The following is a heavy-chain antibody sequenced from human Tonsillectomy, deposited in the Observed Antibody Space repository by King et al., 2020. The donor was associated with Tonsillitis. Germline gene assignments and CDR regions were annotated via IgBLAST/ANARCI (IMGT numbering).Heavy chain of an antibody. CDR1: GFTFSSYA. CDR3: AKTTRLEDYYYGMDV. J-gene: IGHJ6*02. Sequence: VQLVESGGGLVQPGGSLRLSCAASGFTFSSYAMSWVRQAPGKGLEWVSAISGSGGGTYYADSVKGRFTISRDNSKNTLYLQMNSLEAEDTAVYYCAKTTRLEDYYYGMDVWGQGTTVTVSS. D-gene: IGHD1-1*01. V-gene: IGHV3-23*04. CDR2: ISGSGGGT.